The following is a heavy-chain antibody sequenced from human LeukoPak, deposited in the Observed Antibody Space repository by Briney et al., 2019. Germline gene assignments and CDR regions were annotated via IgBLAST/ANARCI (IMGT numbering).Heavy chain of an antibody. CDR2: ISGYNGNT. CDR1: GYTFTSYG. Sequence: ASVKVSCKASGYTFTSYGISWVRQAPGQGLEWMGWISGYNGNTNYAQKLQGRVSMTTDTSTNTAYMELRSLRSDDTAVYYCARVYGGAAAGRVDYWGQGTLVTVSS. J-gene: IGHJ4*02. CDR3: ARVYGGAAAGRVDY. D-gene: IGHD6-13*01. V-gene: IGHV1-18*01.